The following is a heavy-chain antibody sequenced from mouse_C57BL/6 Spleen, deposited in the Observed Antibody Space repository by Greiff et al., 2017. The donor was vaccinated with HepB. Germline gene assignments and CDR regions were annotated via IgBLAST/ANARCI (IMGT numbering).Heavy chain of an antibody. Sequence: QVQLKESGPELVKPGASVKISCKASGYAFSSSWMNWVKQRPGKGLEWIGRIYPGDGDTNYNGKFKGKATLTADKSSSTAYMQLSSLTSEDSAVYFCAREGGYLYAMDYWGQGTSVTVSS. CDR1: GYAFSSSW. D-gene: IGHD2-2*01. CDR3: AREGGYLYAMDY. CDR2: IYPGDGDT. J-gene: IGHJ4*01. V-gene: IGHV1-82*01.